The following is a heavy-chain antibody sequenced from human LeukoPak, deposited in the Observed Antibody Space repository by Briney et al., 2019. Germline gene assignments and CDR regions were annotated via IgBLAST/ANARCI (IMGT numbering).Heavy chain of an antibody. CDR1: GGSFSGHY. Sequence: SETLSLTCAVYGGSFSGHYWSWIRQPPGKGLEWIREISHSGSTNYNPSLKSRVTISVDTSKNHFSLKLSSVTAADTAVYYCARSARFLEWLFSQPEKSFDYWGQGTLVTVSS. V-gene: IGHV4-34*01. CDR3: ARSARFLEWLFSQPEKSFDY. D-gene: IGHD3-3*01. CDR2: ISHSGST. J-gene: IGHJ4*02.